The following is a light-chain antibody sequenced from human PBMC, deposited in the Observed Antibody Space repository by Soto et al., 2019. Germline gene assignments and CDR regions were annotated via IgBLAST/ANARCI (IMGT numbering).Light chain of an antibody. J-gene: IGKJ1*01. Sequence: EIVLTQSPATLSLSPGERATLSCRASQSVSSYLAWYQQKPGQSPRLLIYGASTRATGTPASFRGSGSGTELPLTSSSLASAFSAVYDCQQHNNWPRTFGHGTTV. CDR1: QSVSSY. V-gene: IGKV3-11*01. CDR2: GAS. CDR3: QQHNNWPRT.